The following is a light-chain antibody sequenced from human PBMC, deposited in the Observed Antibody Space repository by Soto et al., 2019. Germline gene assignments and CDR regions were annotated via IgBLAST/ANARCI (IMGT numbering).Light chain of an antibody. CDR3: AAWDDILNGVL. V-gene: IGLV1-44*01. Sequence: QSVLTQPPSASGTPGQRVIISCSVSSSNIGSNTVNWYQQIPGTAPKLLIYSYNQRPSGVPDRFSGSKSDTSASLAISGLQSEDEAEYYCAAWDDILNGVLFGGGTKLTVL. CDR1: SSNIGSNT. J-gene: IGLJ2*01. CDR2: SYN.